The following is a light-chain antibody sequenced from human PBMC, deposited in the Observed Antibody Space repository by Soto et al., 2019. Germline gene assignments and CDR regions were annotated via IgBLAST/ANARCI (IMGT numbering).Light chain of an antibody. J-gene: IGLJ7*01. CDR1: TSNIGSNY. CDR3: ASWDDSLNAAV. Sequence: QSVLTQPPSASGTPGQRVTISCSGSTSNIGSNYVYWYQQFPGSAPKTLIYNNNQRPSGVPDRFSGSKSGTSASLAINGLRSEDEADYYCASWDDSLNAAVFGGGTQLTVL. V-gene: IGLV1-47*02. CDR2: NNN.